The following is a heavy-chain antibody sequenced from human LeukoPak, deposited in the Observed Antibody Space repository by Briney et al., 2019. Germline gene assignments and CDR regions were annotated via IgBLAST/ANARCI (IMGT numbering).Heavy chain of an antibody. D-gene: IGHD3-22*01. V-gene: IGHV3-48*01. CDR3: ARDFSDDSSGYYGELDY. Sequence: GGSLRLSCAASGFTFSSHSMNWVRQAPGKGLEWVSYISSSSTIYYADSVKGRFTISRDNAKNSLYLQMNSLRAEDTAVYYCARDFSDDSSGYYGELDYWGQGTLVTVSS. CDR1: GFTFSSHS. J-gene: IGHJ4*02. CDR2: ISSSSTI.